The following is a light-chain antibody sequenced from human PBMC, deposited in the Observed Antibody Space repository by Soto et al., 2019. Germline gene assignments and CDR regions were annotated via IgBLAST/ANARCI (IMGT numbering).Light chain of an antibody. J-gene: IGKJ1*01. CDR1: ETVGIQ. V-gene: IGKV3-15*01. Sequence: EMVLTQSPATLSVSPGERATLSCRASETVGIQLAWYQQKPGQAPRLLIYDASTRATGIPARFSGSGSGTDFTLTIRSLQSEDFGVYYCHQYNHWPPWTFVQGTKVEVQ. CDR2: DAS. CDR3: HQYNHWPPWT.